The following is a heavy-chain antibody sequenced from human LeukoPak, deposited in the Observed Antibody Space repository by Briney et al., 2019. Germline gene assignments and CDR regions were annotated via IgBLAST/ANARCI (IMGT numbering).Heavy chain of an antibody. CDR2: IYPCDSDT. V-gene: IGHV5-51*01. CDR3: ARLGGAARTDFDY. J-gene: IGHJ4*02. Sequence: VGALKISCLASGFNFTDYWIGWVRQLPGEGLDGMGIIYPCDSDTTYSPSFQGKATISADKSISPAYLQWSSLKASDTAMYYCARLGGAARTDFDYWGQGTLVTVSS. D-gene: IGHD6-6*01. CDR1: GFNFTDYW.